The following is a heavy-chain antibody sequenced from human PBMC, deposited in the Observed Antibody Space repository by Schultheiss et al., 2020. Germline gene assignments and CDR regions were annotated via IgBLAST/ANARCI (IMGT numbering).Heavy chain of an antibody. V-gene: IGHV4-31*11. Sequence: SETLSLTCAVSGGSISSGGYYWSWIRQHPGKGLEWIGYIYYSGSTYYNPSLKSRVTISVDTSKNQFSLKLSSVTAADTAVYYCARTRGYYFDYWGQGTLVTVSS. J-gene: IGHJ4*02. CDR3: ARTRGYYFDY. CDR1: GGSISSGGYY. CDR2: IYYSGST. D-gene: IGHD3-10*01.